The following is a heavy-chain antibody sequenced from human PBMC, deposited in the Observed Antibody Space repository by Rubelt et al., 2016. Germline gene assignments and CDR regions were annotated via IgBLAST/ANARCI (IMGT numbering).Heavy chain of an antibody. J-gene: IGHJ4*02. Sequence: YAMSWVRQAPGKGLECVSGISGGGGTTYYADSVKGRFTISRDNSKNTLYLQMNSLRAEDTAIYYCARVISGWYLMIDYWGQGTLVTVSS. CDR1: YA. V-gene: IGHV3-23*01. D-gene: IGHD6-19*01. CDR2: ISGGGGTT. CDR3: ARVISGWYLMIDY.